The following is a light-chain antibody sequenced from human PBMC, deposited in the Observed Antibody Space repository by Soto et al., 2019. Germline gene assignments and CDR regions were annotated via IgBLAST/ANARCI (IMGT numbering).Light chain of an antibody. J-gene: IGLJ3*02. Sequence: QSALTQPPSASGSPGQSVTISCTGTSSDVGTYTYVSWYQQHADKAPQLMIYEVNKRPSGVPDRFSASKSGNTASLTVSGLQAEDEADYYCSSYAGSNNFVVFGGGTKLTVL. V-gene: IGLV2-8*01. CDR3: SSYAGSNNFVV. CDR1: SSDVGTYTY. CDR2: EVN.